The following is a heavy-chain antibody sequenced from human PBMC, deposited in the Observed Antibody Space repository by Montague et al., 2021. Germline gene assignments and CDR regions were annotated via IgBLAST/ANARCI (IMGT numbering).Heavy chain of an antibody. J-gene: IGHJ6*02. Sequence: SLRLSCAASGFTFSNYWMYWVRQGPGKGLVWVSRINSGGSKTNYADSVKGRFTISRDNVKNTLYLQMTSLRDEDTAVYFCARPTPGTDGLDVWGLGTTVTVSS. CDR1: GFTFSNYW. D-gene: IGHD1-1*01. CDR2: INSGGSKT. CDR3: ARPTPGTDGLDV. V-gene: IGHV3-74*01.